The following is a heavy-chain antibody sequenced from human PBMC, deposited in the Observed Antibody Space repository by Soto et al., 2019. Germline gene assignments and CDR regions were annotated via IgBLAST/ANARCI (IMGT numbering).Heavy chain of an antibody. CDR1: GGTFSSYA. D-gene: IGHD5-12*01. J-gene: IGHJ6*02. Sequence: GASVKVSCKASGGTFSSYAISWVRQAPGQGLEWMGGIIPLFGTPNYAQKFQGRVTISADASTRTAYMELRSLRSEDTALYYCASLVATMDRTPYYYYYGMDVWGQGTTVTVSS. V-gene: IGHV1-69*13. CDR2: IIPLFGTP. CDR3: ASLVATMDRTPYYYYYGMDV.